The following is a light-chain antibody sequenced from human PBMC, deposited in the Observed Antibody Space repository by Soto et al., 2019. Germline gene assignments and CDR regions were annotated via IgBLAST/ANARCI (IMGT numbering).Light chain of an antibody. CDR3: QQYNNWPLT. V-gene: IGKV3-15*01. CDR1: QSVSSN. CDR2: GAS. Sequence: EMVMTQSPATLSVSPGERATLSCRASQSVSSNLAWYQQKPGQAPRLLIYGASTRAPGIPGRFSGSGSGTEFTLTISSLQSEDFAVYYCQQYNNWPLTFGGGTKVDIK. J-gene: IGKJ4*01.